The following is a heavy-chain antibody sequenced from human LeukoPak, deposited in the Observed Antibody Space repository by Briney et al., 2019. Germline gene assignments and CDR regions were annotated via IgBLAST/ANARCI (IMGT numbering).Heavy chain of an antibody. J-gene: IGHJ3*01. D-gene: IGHD1-1*01. CDR1: GFIFSSYN. Sequence: GGSLRLSCAASGFIFSSYNMNWVRQAPGKGLEWVSSVSSSSNYIYYADSVKGRFTVSRDNAKSSLSLQMNSLTAEDTAVYFCARDGYNSANGIDVWGQGTMVTVSS. CDR2: VSSSSNYI. V-gene: IGHV3-21*01. CDR3: ARDGYNSANGIDV.